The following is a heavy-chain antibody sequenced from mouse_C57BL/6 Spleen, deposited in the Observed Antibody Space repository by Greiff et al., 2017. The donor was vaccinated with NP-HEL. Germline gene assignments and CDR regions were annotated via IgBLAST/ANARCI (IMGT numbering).Heavy chain of an antibody. Sequence: VQLQQSGPGLVAPSQSLSITCTVSGFSLTSYGVDWVRQSPGKGLEWLGVIWGVGSTNYNSALKSRLSISKDNSKSQVFLKMNSLQTDDTAMYYCARGGIKDAMDYWGQGTSVTVSS. CDR3: ARGGIKDAMDY. CDR1: GFSLTSYG. J-gene: IGHJ4*01. V-gene: IGHV2-6*01. D-gene: IGHD2-4*01. CDR2: IWGVGST.